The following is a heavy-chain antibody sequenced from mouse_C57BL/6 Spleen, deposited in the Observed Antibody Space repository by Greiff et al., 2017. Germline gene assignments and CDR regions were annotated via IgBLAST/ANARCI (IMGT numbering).Heavy chain of an antibody. CDR2: IAPNRGGT. V-gene: IGHV1-72*01. CDR3: ARYGAAYYFDY. J-gene: IGHJ2*01. D-gene: IGHD1-1*02. CDR1: GYTFTSYW. Sequence: QVQLQQPGAELVKPGASVKLSCKASGYTFTSYWMPWVKQRPGRGLEWIGRIAPNRGGTKYNEKFKSKATLTVGKPSRTAYMQLSSLTSEDSAVYYCARYGAAYYFDYWGQGTTLTVSS.